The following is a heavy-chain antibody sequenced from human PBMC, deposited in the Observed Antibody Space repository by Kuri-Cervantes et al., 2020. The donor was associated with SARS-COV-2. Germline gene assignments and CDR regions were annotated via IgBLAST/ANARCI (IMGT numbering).Heavy chain of an antibody. J-gene: IGHJ2*01. CDR2: VFYSGST. CDR3: ARGLVWYFDL. Sequence: ESLKISCTVSGGSISSSNYYWSWIRQPPGKGLEWIGNVFYSGSTNYNPSLKSRVAISLNTSASQFSLKVTSVTAADTAVYYCARGLVWYFDLWGRGTLVTVSS. CDR1: GGSISSSNYY. V-gene: IGHV4-61*01.